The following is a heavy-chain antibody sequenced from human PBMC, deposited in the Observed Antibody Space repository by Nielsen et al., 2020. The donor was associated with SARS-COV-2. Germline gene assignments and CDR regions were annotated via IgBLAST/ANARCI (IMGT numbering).Heavy chain of an antibody. V-gene: IGHV4-39*07. J-gene: IGHJ5*02. D-gene: IGHD2-2*01. CDR2: INHSGST. Sequence: SETLSLTCTVSGGSISSSSYYWSWIRQPPGKGLEWIGEINHSGSTNYNPSLKSRVTISVDTSKNQFSLKLSSVTAADTAVYYCARGNIVVVPAATSLRWFDPWGQGTLVTVSS. CDR1: GGSISSSSYY. CDR3: ARGNIVVVPAATSLRWFDP.